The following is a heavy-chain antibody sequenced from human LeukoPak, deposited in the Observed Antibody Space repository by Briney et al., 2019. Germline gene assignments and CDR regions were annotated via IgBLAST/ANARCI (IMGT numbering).Heavy chain of an antibody. D-gene: IGHD6-6*01. CDR1: GGSISSYY. CDR2: IHYSGST. J-gene: IGHJ5*02. Sequence: SETLSLTCTVSGGSISSYYWSWIRQPPGKGLEWIGYIHYSGSTNYNPSLKSRVTISVDTSKNQFSLKLSSVTAADTAVYYCASTIAARGWFDPWGQGTLVTVSS. CDR3: ASTIAARGWFDP. V-gene: IGHV4-59*01.